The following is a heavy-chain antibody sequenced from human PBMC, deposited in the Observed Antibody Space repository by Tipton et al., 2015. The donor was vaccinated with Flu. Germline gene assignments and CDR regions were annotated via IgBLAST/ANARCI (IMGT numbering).Heavy chain of an antibody. J-gene: IGHJ6*03. CDR1: GFTFSSYS. CDR2: ISSSSSYI. D-gene: IGHD6-6*01. CDR3: ARSRPDYYYMDV. Sequence: SLRLSCAASGFTFSSYSMNWVRQAPGKGLEWVSSISSSSSYIYYADSVKGRFTISRDNAKNSLYLQMNSLRAEDTAVYYCARSRPDYYYMDVWGKGTTVTVSS. V-gene: IGHV3-21*01.